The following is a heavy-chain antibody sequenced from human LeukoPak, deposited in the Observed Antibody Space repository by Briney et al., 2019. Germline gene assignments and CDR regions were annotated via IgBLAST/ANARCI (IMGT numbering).Heavy chain of an antibody. CDR3: AISGYDLAYYF. J-gene: IGHJ4*02. D-gene: IGHD5-12*01. CDR1: GGSISIYY. V-gene: IGHV4-4*07. Sequence: SETLSLTCTVSGGSISIYYWSWIRQPAGKGLEWIGRIYASGSTNYNPSLKSRVTMSLDTSKNQFSLKLRSVTAADTAVYYCAISGYDLAYYFWGQGTLVTVSS. CDR2: IYASGST.